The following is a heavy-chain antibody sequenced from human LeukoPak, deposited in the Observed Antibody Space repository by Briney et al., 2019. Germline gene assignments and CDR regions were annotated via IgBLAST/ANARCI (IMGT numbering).Heavy chain of an antibody. D-gene: IGHD2-8*01. J-gene: IGHJ3*02. CDR1: GGSFSGYY. Sequence: SETLSLTCAVYGGSFSGYYWGWIRQPPGKGLEWIGSIYYSGSTYYNPSLKSRVTISVDTSKNQFSLKLSSVTAADTAVYYCARGPLMNSDAFDIWGQGTMVTVSS. V-gene: IGHV4-34*01. CDR2: IYYSGST. CDR3: ARGPLMNSDAFDI.